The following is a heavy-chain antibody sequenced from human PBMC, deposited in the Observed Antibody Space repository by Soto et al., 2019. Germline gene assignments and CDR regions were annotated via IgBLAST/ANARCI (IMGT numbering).Heavy chain of an antibody. V-gene: IGHV5-51*01. CDR3: XRQRVATRRPYVNYFDY. CDR1: GYSFTIYW. D-gene: IGHD5-12*01. CDR2: IYPGDSDT. Sequence: GESLKISCKGSGYSFTIYWIGWVRQMPGKGLEWMGIIYPGDSDTRYSPSFQGQVTISADKSISTAYLQWSSLKASDTAMYYCXRQRVATRRPYVNYFDYWGQGTLVTVSS. J-gene: IGHJ4*02.